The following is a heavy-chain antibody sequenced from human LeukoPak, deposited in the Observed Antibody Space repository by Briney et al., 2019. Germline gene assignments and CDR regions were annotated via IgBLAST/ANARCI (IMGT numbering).Heavy chain of an antibody. CDR1: GDSVSTYN. CDR2: IYTSGIT. Sequence: PSETLSLTCTVSGDSVSTYNWIWIRQPPGKGLEWIGNIYTSGITDYNPSLKSRVSISVDTSKNQFSLKLSSVTAADTAVYYCAGTTLLIQFYAFDIWGQGPMVTVSS. D-gene: IGHD4-11*01. CDR3: AGTTLLIQFYAFDI. V-gene: IGHV4-4*09. J-gene: IGHJ3*02.